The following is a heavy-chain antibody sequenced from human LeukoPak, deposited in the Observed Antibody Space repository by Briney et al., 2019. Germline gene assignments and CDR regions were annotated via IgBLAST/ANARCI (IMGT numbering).Heavy chain of an antibody. D-gene: IGHD3-22*01. Sequence: SETLSLTCTVSGYSISSGYYWGWIRQPPGKGLEWIGSIYHSGSTYYNPSLKSRVTISVDTSKNQFSLKLSSVTAADTAVYYCARDSGYKITFDYYYYYMDVWGKGTTVTVSS. CDR3: ARDSGYKITFDYYYYYMDV. J-gene: IGHJ6*03. CDR1: GYSISSGYY. CDR2: IYHSGST. V-gene: IGHV4-38-2*02.